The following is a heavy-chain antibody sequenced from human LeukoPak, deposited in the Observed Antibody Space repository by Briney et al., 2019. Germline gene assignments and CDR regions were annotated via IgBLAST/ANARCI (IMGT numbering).Heavy chain of an antibody. J-gene: IGHJ4*02. CDR1: RFTGSNNH. CDR2: IYNGDNT. V-gene: IGHV3-66*01. Sequence: PGGSLRLSCVAARFTGSNNHMNWVRQAPGKGLEWVSVIYNGDNTYYADSVQGRFTISKDNSKNTLYLQMNSLRPEDTAVYFCARASRWLAFDNWGQGTLVTVSS. D-gene: IGHD6-19*01. CDR3: ARASRWLAFDN.